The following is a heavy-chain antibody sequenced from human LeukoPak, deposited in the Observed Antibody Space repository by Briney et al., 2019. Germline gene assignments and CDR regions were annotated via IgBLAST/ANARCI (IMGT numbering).Heavy chain of an antibody. J-gene: IGHJ5*02. CDR1: GGTFSNYT. CDR3: AALGIT. Sequence: SAKVSCKPSGGTFSNYTLSWVRQAPGQGREWMGGLIPMFGAAHYAQKFQGRLTITTDESTSTVYMEMSSLTSADPAVYYCAALGITWGQGSLVTVSS. V-gene: IGHV1-69*05. D-gene: IGHD1-26*01. CDR2: LIPMFGAA.